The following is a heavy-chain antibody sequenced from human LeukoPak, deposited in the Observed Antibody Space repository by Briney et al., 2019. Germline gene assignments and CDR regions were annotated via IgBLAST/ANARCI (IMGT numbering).Heavy chain of an antibody. CDR1: GFTVSDAW. J-gene: IGHJ4*02. CDR2: IKSKTGGGTT. V-gene: IGHV3-15*01. Sequence: GGSLRLSCAVSGFTVSDAWMIWVRQTPGKGLEWVGRIKSKTGGGTTDFAAPVKGRFTISRDDSKNTLYLQMDSLKTEDTAIYYCTKTAHLYDSCTRWGRGALVTVSS. CDR3: TKTAHLYDSCTR. D-gene: IGHD3-22*01.